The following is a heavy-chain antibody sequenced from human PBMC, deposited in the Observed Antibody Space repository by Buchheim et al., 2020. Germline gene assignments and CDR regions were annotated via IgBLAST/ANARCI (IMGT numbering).Heavy chain of an antibody. V-gene: IGHV3-66*01. CDR1: GFTVSSNY. CDR3: ARVLDYGESTFYYYYGMDV. D-gene: IGHD4-17*01. J-gene: IGHJ6*02. Sequence: EVQLVESGGGLVQPGGSLRLSCAASGFTVSSNYMSWVRQAPGKGLEWVSVIYSGGSTYYADSVKGRFTISRDNSKNTLYLQMNSLRAEDTAVYYCARVLDYGESTFYYYYGMDVWGQGTT. CDR2: IYSGGST.